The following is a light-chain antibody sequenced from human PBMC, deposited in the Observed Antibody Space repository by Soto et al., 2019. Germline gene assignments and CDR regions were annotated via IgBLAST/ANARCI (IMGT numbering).Light chain of an antibody. CDR1: QDIRND. CDR2: AAS. J-gene: IGKJ3*01. Sequence: AIQMTQSPSSLSASVGDRVTITCRASQDIRNDLGWYQQKPGQAPNLLIFAASTLQIGVPSRFSGSGSGTYFTHTIISLQPEDFATYYCLQPYNLPFTFGPGTTVDIK. V-gene: IGKV1-6*01. CDR3: LQPYNLPFT.